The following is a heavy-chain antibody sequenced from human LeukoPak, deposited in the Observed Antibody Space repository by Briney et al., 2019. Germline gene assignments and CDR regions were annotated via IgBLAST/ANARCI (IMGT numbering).Heavy chain of an antibody. CDR2: ISWNSGSI. CDR3: ARDNWNSGY. D-gene: IGHD1/OR15-1a*01. J-gene: IGHJ4*02. V-gene: IGHV3-9*01. CDR1: GFTFTSYA. Sequence: GGSLRLSCAVSGFTFTSYAMHRVRQAPGKGLEWVSGISWNSGSIGYADSVKGRFTVSRDNAKNSLYLQMNSLRAEDTAVYYCARDNWNSGYWGQGTLVTVSS.